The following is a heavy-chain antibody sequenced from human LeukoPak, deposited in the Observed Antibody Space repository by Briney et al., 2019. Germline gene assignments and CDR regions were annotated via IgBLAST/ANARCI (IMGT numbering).Heavy chain of an antibody. Sequence: ASVKVSCKASGYTFNRYGISWVRQAPGQGLEWMGWISAYKGNTNYAQKLQGRLIMTTDTSTSTAYMELRSLRSDDTAVYYCARTSYVWGSYRPDDAFDIWGQGTMVTVSS. CDR1: GYTFNRYG. V-gene: IGHV1-18*04. CDR3: ARTSYVWGSYRPDDAFDI. D-gene: IGHD3-16*02. J-gene: IGHJ3*02. CDR2: ISAYKGNT.